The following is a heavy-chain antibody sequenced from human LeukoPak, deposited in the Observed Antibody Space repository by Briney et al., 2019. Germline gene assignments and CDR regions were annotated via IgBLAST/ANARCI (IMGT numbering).Heavy chain of an antibody. Sequence: SETLSLTCTVSGGSINSYYWSWIRQPPGKGLEWIGEINHSGSTNYNPSLKSRVTISVDTSKNQFSLKLSSVTAADTAVYYCARGQYSYGPGYWYFDLWGRGTLVTVSS. D-gene: IGHD5-18*01. V-gene: IGHV4-34*01. CDR1: GGSINSYY. J-gene: IGHJ2*01. CDR3: ARGQYSYGPGYWYFDL. CDR2: INHSGST.